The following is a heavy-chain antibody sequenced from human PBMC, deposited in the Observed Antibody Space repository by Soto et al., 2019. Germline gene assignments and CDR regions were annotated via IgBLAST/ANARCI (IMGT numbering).Heavy chain of an antibody. CDR2: ISSSSSSI. Sequence: PGGSLRLSCAGSGFAFSTYSMNWVRQAPGKGLEWVSSISSSSSSIYYADSVKGRFTISRDNAKNSLYLQMNSLRAEDTAVYYCARDSLTGYAYWGQGTLVTVSS. D-gene: IGHD7-27*01. CDR1: GFAFSTYS. V-gene: IGHV3-21*01. CDR3: ARDSLTGYAY. J-gene: IGHJ4*02.